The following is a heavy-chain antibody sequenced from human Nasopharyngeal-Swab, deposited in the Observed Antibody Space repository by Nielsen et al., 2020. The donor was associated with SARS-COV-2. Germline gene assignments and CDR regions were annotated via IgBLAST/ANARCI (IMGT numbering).Heavy chain of an antibody. Sequence: WVRQAPGQGLEWMGGIIPIFGTANYAQKFQGRVTITADESTSTAYMELSSLRSEDTAVYYCASSAIWFGEFPFDYWGQGTLATVSS. CDR3: ASSAIWFGEFPFDY. V-gene: IGHV1-69*01. CDR2: IIPIFGTA. J-gene: IGHJ4*02. D-gene: IGHD3-10*01.